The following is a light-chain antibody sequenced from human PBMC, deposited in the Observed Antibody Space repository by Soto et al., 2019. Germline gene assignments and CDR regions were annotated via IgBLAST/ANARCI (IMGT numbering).Light chain of an antibody. J-gene: IGKJ1*01. V-gene: IGKV3-15*01. CDR1: QSVSSN. CDR3: QQYNNWPRT. Sequence: EIVMTQSPATLTTSPGERATVSCRASQSVSSNLAWYQQKPGQVPRLLIYYASTRATGIPARFSGSGSGTEFTLTISGLESEDFAVYYCQQYNNWPRTFGQGTKV. CDR2: YAS.